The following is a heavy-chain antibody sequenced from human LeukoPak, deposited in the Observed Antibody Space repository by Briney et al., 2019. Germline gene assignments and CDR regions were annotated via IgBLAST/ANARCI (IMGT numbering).Heavy chain of an antibody. Sequence: PSETLSLTCTVSGGSVSSGSYYWSWIRQPPGKGLEWIGYIYYSGSTNYNPSLKSRVTISVDTSKNQFSLKLSSVTAADTAVYYCARDPGGDSDAFDIWGQGTMVTVSS. V-gene: IGHV4-61*01. CDR3: ARDPGGDSDAFDI. D-gene: IGHD2-21*02. CDR1: GGSVSSGSYY. J-gene: IGHJ3*02. CDR2: IYYSGST.